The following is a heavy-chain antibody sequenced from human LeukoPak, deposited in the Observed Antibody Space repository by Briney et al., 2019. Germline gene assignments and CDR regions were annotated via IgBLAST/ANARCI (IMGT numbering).Heavy chain of an antibody. CDR2: INPNSGNT. CDR1: GYTFTGYY. D-gene: IGHD7-27*01. CDR3: ASGPSNWGAAFDI. Sequence: ASVKVSCKASGYTFTGYYMHWVRQAPGQGLEWMGWINPNSGNTGYAQKFQGRVTMTRNTSISTAYMELSSLRSEDTAVYYCASGPSNWGAAFDIWGQGTMVTVSS. V-gene: IGHV1-8*02. J-gene: IGHJ3*02.